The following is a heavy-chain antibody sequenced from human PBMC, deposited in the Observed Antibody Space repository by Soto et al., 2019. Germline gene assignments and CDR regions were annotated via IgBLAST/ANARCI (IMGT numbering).Heavy chain of an antibody. J-gene: IGHJ4*02. V-gene: IGHV1-46*01. Sequence: QVQLVQSGAGVREPGASVKVSCTTSGYTFTDHYLHWVRQATGQGLEWMGITNPIGGRTTYAQKFQGRVTMTSDTSTRTVYMELSSLTSEDTAVYYCARDYSNGWRAFDYWGQGTLVTVSS. CDR3: ARDYSNGWRAFDY. CDR1: GYTFTDHY. D-gene: IGHD6-19*01. CDR2: TNPIGGRT.